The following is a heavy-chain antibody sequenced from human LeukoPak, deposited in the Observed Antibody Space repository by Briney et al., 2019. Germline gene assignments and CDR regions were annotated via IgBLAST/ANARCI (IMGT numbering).Heavy chain of an antibody. CDR1: GGSLSSYY. Sequence: SETLSLTCTVSGGSLSSYYWSWIRQPPGKGLEWIGYIYYSGSTNYNPSLKSRVTISVDTSKNQFSLKLSSVTAADTAVYYCARALYSSSYNWFDPWGQGTLVTVSS. J-gene: IGHJ5*02. V-gene: IGHV4-59*01. D-gene: IGHD6-13*01. CDR2: IYYSGST. CDR3: ARALYSSSYNWFDP.